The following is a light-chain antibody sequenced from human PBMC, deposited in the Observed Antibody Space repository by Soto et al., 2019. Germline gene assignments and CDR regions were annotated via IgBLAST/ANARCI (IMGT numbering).Light chain of an antibody. CDR2: DAF. Sequence: EIVLTQSPATLSVSPGERATLSCRASQNINNKLVWYQQKPGQAPRLLMSDAFIRDPSIPARFSGSGSVTEFTLTISSLQSEDFAVYYCQQYHSWSPITFGQGTRLEI. V-gene: IGKV3-15*01. CDR3: QQYHSWSPIT. CDR1: QNINNK. J-gene: IGKJ5*01.